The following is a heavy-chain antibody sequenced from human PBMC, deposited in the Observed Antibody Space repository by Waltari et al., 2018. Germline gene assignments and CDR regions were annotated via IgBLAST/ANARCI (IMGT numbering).Heavy chain of an antibody. Sequence: QLQLQESGPGLVKPSETLSLTCPVSGGSISISSYYWGWIRQPPGKGLEWIGSIYYSGSTYYNPSLKSRVTISVDTSKNQFSLKLSSVTAADTAVYYCARISSWFDYWGQGTLVTVSS. CDR2: IYYSGST. D-gene: IGHD6-13*01. CDR1: GGSISISSYY. V-gene: IGHV4-39*07. J-gene: IGHJ4*02. CDR3: ARISSWFDY.